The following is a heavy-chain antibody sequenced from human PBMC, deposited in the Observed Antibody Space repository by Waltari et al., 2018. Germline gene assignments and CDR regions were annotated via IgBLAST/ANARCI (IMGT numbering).Heavy chain of an antibody. CDR1: GGSISNYY. Sequence: QVQLQESGPGLVKPSETLSLTCTVSGGSISNYYWSWIRQPPGKGLEWIGYIYSTGSTNYNPSLKSRVNRSVDTSKNQFSLNLNSVTAADTAVYYCATDVSGSSPDAFDIWGQGTMVTVSS. V-gene: IGHV4-59*01. CDR2: IYSTGST. D-gene: IGHD1-26*01. J-gene: IGHJ3*02. CDR3: ATDVSGSSPDAFDI.